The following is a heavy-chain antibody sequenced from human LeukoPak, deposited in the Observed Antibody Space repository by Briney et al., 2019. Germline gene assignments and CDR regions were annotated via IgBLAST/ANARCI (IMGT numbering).Heavy chain of an antibody. V-gene: IGHV1-2*02. CDR2: INPNSGGT. CDR3: ARDRAAAIFDY. J-gene: IGHJ4*02. CDR1: GYTFNGYY. Sequence: ASVKVSCKASGYTFNGYYMHCVREAPGQGLEWMGWINPNSGGTNYAQEFQGRVTMTRDTSISTAYMELSRLRSDDTAVYYCARDRAAAIFDYWGQGTLVTVSS. D-gene: IGHD2-15*01.